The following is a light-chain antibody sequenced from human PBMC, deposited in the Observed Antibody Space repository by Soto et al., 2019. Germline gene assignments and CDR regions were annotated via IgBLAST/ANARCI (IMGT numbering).Light chain of an antibody. Sequence: QSVLTQPPSASGTPGQRVTISCSGSSSTIGSNTVNWYQQLPGTAPKLLIYGHNQRPSGVPDRFSGSKSGTSASLAISGLQSEDEGDYYCAAWDDSLKGRVCGGGIKLTVL. CDR2: GHN. CDR1: SSTIGSNT. V-gene: IGLV1-44*01. J-gene: IGLJ2*01. CDR3: AAWDDSLKGRV.